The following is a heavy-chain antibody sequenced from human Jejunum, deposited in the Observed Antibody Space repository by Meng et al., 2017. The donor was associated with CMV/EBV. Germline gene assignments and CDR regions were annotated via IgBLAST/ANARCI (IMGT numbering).Heavy chain of an antibody. CDR1: GYTFIDYY. V-gene: IGHV1-2*02. J-gene: IGHJ4*02. D-gene: IGHD6-19*01. Sequence: ASGYTFIDYYMHWVRRAPGQGLEWMGGIDSNSGETNSAQKFSGRVTLTRDTSITTAYMEVISRRSDDTAVYYCAREQTVSGSRGLDYWGQGTLVTVSS. CDR3: AREQTVSGSRGLDY. CDR2: IDSNSGET.